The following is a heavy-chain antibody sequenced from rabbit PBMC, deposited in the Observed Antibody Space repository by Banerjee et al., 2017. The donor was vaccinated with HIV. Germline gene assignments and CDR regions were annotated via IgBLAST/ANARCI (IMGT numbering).Heavy chain of an antibody. V-gene: IGHV1S45*01. CDR3: ARDLPEIIGWNFGF. Sequence: QEQLEESGGGLVKPEGSLTLTCKASGFSFSDKEVMCWVRQAPGKGLEWIGCINTITGKTVYATWAKGRFTISRASSTTVFLQMTSLTAADTATYFCARDLPEIIGWNFGFRGQGTLVTDS. J-gene: IGHJ2*01. D-gene: IGHD1-1*01. CDR1: GFSFSDKEV. CDR2: INTITGKT.